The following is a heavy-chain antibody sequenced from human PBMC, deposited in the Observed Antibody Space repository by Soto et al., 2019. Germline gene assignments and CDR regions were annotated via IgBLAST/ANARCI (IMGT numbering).Heavy chain of an antibody. CDR2: IIPILGIA. CDR3: ARSYGDYVNYYYYYMDV. J-gene: IGHJ6*03. CDR1: GGTFSSYT. V-gene: IGHV1-69*02. D-gene: IGHD4-17*01. Sequence: KVSCKASGGTFSSYTISWVRQAPGQGLERMGRIIPILGIANYAQKFQGRVTITADKSTSTAYMELSSLRSEDTAVYYCARSYGDYVNYYYYYMDVWGKGTTVTVS.